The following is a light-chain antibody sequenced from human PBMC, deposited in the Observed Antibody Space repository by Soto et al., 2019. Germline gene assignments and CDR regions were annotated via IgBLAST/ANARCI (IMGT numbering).Light chain of an antibody. CDR3: HQYNKWPPIT. J-gene: IGKJ5*01. Sequence: EIVMTQSPATLSVSPGERPTLSCRASHSVRSDLAWYQQKPGQSPRLXXFDASTRATGIPARFSGSGSGTEFTLTISNLQSEDFAVYYCHQYNKWPPITFGQGTRLEIK. V-gene: IGKV3-15*01. CDR1: HSVRSD. CDR2: DAS.